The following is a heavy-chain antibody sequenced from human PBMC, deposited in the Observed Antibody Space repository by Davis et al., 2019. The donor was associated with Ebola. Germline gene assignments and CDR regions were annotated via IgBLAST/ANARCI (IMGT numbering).Heavy chain of an antibody. J-gene: IGHJ4*02. V-gene: IGHV3-7*03. CDR3: ARGTGAAPGIDF. Sequence: PGGSLRLSCEASGFTFSSYWMTWVRQAPGKGLEWVANIKEDGSEKSYVDSVKGRFTTSRDNAKNSLYLQMNTLRAEDTAVYYCARGTGAAPGIDFWGQGTLVTVSS. D-gene: IGHD6-13*01. CDR2: IKEDGSEK. CDR1: GFTFSSYW.